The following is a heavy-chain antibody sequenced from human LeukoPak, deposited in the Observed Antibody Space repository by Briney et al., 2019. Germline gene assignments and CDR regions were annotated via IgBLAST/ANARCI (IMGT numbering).Heavy chain of an antibody. CDR3: ARVYSSGWEGYNY. Sequence: GGSLRLSCAASGFTFSDNYMSWIRQAPGKGLEWVSSISSSSSYIYYADSVKGRFTISRDNAKNSLYLQMNSLRAEDTAVYYCARVYSSGWEGYNYWGQGTLVTVSS. D-gene: IGHD6-19*01. CDR2: ISSSSSYI. V-gene: IGHV3-11*06. J-gene: IGHJ4*02. CDR1: GFTFSDNY.